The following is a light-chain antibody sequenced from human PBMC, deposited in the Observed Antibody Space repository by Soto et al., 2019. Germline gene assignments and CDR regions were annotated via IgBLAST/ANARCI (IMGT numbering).Light chain of an antibody. V-gene: IGLV2-11*01. CDR3: CSFAGTPYV. Sequence: QSVLTQPRSVSGSPGQSVTISCTGTSNDVGRYIHVSWYQQHPGKAPKLMIYDVSKRPSGVPDRFSGSKSGNTASLTISGLQAEDEDDYYCCSFAGTPYVFGTGTKVTVL. J-gene: IGLJ1*01. CDR2: DVS. CDR1: SNDVGRYIH.